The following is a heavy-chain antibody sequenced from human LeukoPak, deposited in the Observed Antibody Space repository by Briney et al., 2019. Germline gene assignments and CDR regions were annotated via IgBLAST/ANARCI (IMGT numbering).Heavy chain of an antibody. CDR2: ISASGGTT. D-gene: IGHD2-2*01. Sequence: GGSLRLSCAASGFTFNNYAMSWVRQAPGKGLEWVSAISASGGTTYYADSVKGRFTISRDNSENTLFLQMNSLRAEDTAVYYCAKEPREYCSSTSCPNWFDSWGQGTLVAVSS. J-gene: IGHJ5*01. CDR3: AKEPREYCSSTSCPNWFDS. V-gene: IGHV3-23*01. CDR1: GFTFNNYA.